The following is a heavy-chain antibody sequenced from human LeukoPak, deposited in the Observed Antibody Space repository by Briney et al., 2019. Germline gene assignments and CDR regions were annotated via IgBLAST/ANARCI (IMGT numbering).Heavy chain of an antibody. CDR3: ARVRFCTNGNCYSDF. Sequence: GGSLRLSCATSGLIFSNYWMSWVRQAPGKGLEWVANIKPDGSENYYGDSVKGRFAISRDNAKNSLFLQMNSLSLEDTAVYYCARVRFCTNGNCYSDFWGQGTLVTVSS. CDR1: GLIFSNYW. D-gene: IGHD2-8*01. V-gene: IGHV3-7*01. CDR2: IKPDGSEN. J-gene: IGHJ4*02.